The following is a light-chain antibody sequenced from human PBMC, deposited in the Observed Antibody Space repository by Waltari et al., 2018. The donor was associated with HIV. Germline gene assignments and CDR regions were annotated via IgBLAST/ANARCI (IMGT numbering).Light chain of an antibody. CDR2: SNN. CDR1: SSNIGSNT. CDR3: AAWDDSLNGVV. J-gene: IGLJ2*01. Sequence: QSVLTQPPSASGTPGQRVTISCSGSSSNIGSNTVNWYQQLPGTAPKLLIYSNNPLPSGVPYRFSGSKSGTSASLAISVLQSEDEADYYCAAWDDSLNGVVFGGGTKLTVL. V-gene: IGLV1-44*01.